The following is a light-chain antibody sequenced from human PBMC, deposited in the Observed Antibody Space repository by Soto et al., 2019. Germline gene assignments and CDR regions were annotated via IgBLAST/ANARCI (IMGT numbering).Light chain of an antibody. CDR3: QQYKSYWT. V-gene: IGKV1-5*03. Sequence: DIQMTQSPSTLSASVGDRVTITFRASQNINTWLAWYQQQPGKAPKLLIYKASSLQSGVPSRFSGTGSGTEFTLTISNLQPDDFATYYCQQYKSYWTFGQGTKVDIK. CDR1: QNINTW. J-gene: IGKJ1*01. CDR2: KAS.